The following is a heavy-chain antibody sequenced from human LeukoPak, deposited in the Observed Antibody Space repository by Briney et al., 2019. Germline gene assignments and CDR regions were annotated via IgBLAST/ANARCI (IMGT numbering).Heavy chain of an antibody. CDR1: GGSVSSGSYY. CDR2: IYYSGST. Sequence: PSETLSLTCTVSGGSVSSGSYYWSWIRQPPGKGLEWIGYIYYSGSTNYNPSLKSRVTISVDTSKNQFSLKLSSVTAADTAVYYCARAQYCSGGSCHSSDYWGQGTLVTVSS. V-gene: IGHV4-61*01. CDR3: ARAQYCSGGSCHSSDY. D-gene: IGHD2-15*01. J-gene: IGHJ4*02.